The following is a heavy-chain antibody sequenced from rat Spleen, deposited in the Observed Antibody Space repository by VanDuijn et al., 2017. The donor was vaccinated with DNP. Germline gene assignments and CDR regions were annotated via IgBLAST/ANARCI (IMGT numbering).Heavy chain of an antibody. CDR2: IIYDGSRT. D-gene: IGHD1-6*01. CDR1: GFTFSDYN. Sequence: EVQLVESGGGLVQPGRSLKLSCAASGFTFSDYNMAWVRQAPKKGLEWVATIIYDGSRTYYRDSVKGRFIISRDNARGTLYLQMDSLRSEDTATYYCTRQSARYGLWGYFDYWGQGVMVTVSS. CDR3: TRQSARYGLWGYFDY. V-gene: IGHV5S10*01. J-gene: IGHJ2*01.